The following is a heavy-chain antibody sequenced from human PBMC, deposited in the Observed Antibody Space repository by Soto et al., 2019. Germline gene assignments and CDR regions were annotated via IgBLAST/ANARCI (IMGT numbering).Heavy chain of an antibody. CDR2: IYYSGST. Sequence: SETLSLTCTVSGGSISSYYWSWIRQPPGKGLEWIGYIYYSGSTNYNPSLKSRVTISVDTSKNQFSLKLSSVTAADTAVYYCARGKASYGSYYYYGMDVWGQGTTVTVSS. V-gene: IGHV4-59*01. CDR1: GGSISSYY. J-gene: IGHJ6*02. CDR3: ARGKASYGSYYYYGMDV. D-gene: IGHD5-18*01.